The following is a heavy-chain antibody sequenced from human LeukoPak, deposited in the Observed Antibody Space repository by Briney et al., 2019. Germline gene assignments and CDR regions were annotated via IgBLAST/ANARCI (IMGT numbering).Heavy chain of an antibody. CDR2: IYYSGST. CDR3: ARGVVRGKNWLDP. V-gene: IGHV4-59*01. CDR1: GGSISSYY. Sequence: SETLSLTCTVSGGSISSYYWSWIRQPPGKGLEWLGYIYYSGSTNYNPSLKRPVIISVDTSNNQFSLKLSSVTAADTAIYYCARGVVRGKNWLDPWGQGTLVTVSS. D-gene: IGHD3-10*01. J-gene: IGHJ5*02.